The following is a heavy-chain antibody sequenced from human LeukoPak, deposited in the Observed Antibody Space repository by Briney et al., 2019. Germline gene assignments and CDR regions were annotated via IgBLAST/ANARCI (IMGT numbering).Heavy chain of an antibody. CDR3: ARDNSWELLLDY. CDR1: GFTFSDYY. CDR2: ISSSGSTI. Sequence: PGGSLRLSCAASGFTFSDYYMSWIRQAPGKGLEWVSYISSSGSTIYYAGSVKGRFTISRDNAKNSLYLQMNSLRAEDTAVYYCARDNSWELLLDYWGQGTLVTVSS. V-gene: IGHV3-11*01. J-gene: IGHJ4*02. D-gene: IGHD1-26*01.